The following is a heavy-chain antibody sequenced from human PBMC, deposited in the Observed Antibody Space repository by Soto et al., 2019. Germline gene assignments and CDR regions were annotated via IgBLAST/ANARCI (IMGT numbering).Heavy chain of an antibody. CDR2: MNTNTNTT. J-gene: IGHJ4*02. CDR3: ARAEGGDCFDY. CDR1: GYTYTNND. D-gene: IGHD2-21*01. Sequence: TSVKVSCKASGYTYTNNDINWVRQAPGQGLEWIGWMNTNTNTTDSAEVFEGRVSLTWDTSISTAYMQLTAADTAVYYCARAEGGDCFDYWGQGTLVTVSS. V-gene: IGHV1-8*01.